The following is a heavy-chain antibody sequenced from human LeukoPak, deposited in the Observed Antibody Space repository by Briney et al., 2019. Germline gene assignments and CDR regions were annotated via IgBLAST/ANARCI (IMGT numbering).Heavy chain of an antibody. CDR2: ISYDGRNE. CDR3: ATGRSCTTCYLPDY. J-gene: IGHJ4*02. D-gene: IGHD2-2*01. V-gene: IGHV3-30*03. CDR1: GFTFSDYG. Sequence: GRSLRLSCVASGFTFSDYGMLWVRQPPGKGLEWVAVISYDGRNEHYADSVKGRFTISRDNAKNSLYLQMNSLRAEDTAEYHCATGRSCTTCYLPDYWGQGTLVTVSS.